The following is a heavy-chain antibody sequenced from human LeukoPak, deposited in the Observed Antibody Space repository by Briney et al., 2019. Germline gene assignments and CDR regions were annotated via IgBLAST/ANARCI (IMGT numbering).Heavy chain of an antibody. CDR2: ISGSGGST. V-gene: IGHV3-23*01. D-gene: IGHD2-2*01. J-gene: IGHJ4*02. CDR3: AKGETDIVVVPAAPFDY. Sequence: PGGSLRLSCAASGFTFSSYAMSWVRQAPGKGLEWVSAISGSGGSTYYADSVKGRFTISRDNSKNTLYLQMNSLRAEDTAVYYCAKGETDIVVVPAAPFDYWDQGTLVTVSS. CDR1: GFTFSSYA.